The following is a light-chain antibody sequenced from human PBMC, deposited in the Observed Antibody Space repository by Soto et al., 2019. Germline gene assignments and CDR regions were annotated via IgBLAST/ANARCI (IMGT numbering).Light chain of an antibody. Sequence: EIVLTQSPGTLSLSPGERATLSCRASQSVSHSYLAWYQQKPGQAPRLLIYGASNRATGIPYRFSGSGSGTDFTLTIRRMEPEDFAMYYCQQYGDSPQTFGQGTKLEIK. V-gene: IGKV3-20*01. CDR3: QQYGDSPQT. CDR1: QSVSHSY. CDR2: GAS. J-gene: IGKJ2*01.